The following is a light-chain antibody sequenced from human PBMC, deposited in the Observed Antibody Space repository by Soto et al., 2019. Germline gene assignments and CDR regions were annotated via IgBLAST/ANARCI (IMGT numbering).Light chain of an antibody. V-gene: IGKV1-5*01. CDR1: RSISSW. Sequence: QMTQSRSTLSASVGNRVTITCRASRSISSWLAWYQQKPGKAPKLLIYDASSLESGVPSRFSGSGSGTEFTLTISSLQPDDFATYYCQQYNSYSTFGQGTKVDI. CDR3: QQYNSYST. CDR2: DAS. J-gene: IGKJ1*01.